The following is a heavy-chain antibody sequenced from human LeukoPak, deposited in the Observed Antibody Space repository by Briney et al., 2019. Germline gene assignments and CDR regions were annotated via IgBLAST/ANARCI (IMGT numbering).Heavy chain of an antibody. CDR2: IYHSGIT. CDR3: ARSRGITGTDDYAMDV. D-gene: IGHD1-20*01. CDR1: GGSIGTYY. Sequence: PSETLSLTCSVSGGSIGTYYWSWIRQPPGKGLEWIGYIYHSGITSYNPSLKSRVTISLDTSKNQVSLELSFVTAADTAVYYCARSRGITGTDDYAMDVWGQGTTVTVSS. J-gene: IGHJ6*02. V-gene: IGHV4-59*08.